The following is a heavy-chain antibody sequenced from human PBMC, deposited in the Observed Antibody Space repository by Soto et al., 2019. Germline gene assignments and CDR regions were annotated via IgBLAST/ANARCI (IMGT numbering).Heavy chain of an antibody. CDR2: IFYAGDT. Sequence: PSETLSLTCTVSGESIATGAFYWSWIRLQSGKGPEWIGSIFYAGDTYYNPSLKSRVEISLDGSQNQFSLNLRSVTAADTAVYYCARGGDYRTWFEPWGPGTLVTVS. V-gene: IGHV4-31*03. CDR1: GESIATGAFY. J-gene: IGHJ5*02. CDR3: ARGGDYRTWFEP. D-gene: IGHD4-17*01.